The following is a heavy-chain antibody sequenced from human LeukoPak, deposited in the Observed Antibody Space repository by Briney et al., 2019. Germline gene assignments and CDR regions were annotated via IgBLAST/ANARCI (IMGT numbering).Heavy chain of an antibody. D-gene: IGHD3-10*01. Sequence: SKTWSVTCTVTGESISSVDYAWGWIRQQSGKGLEWIGYIFHTGNSYYNPSLRSRVTISVDRSRNQFSLRLTSVTAADTAVYYCARELWFVNAPGSWLDPWGPGTLVAVSS. CDR3: ARELWFVNAPGSWLDP. V-gene: IGHV4-30-2*01. CDR2: IFHTGNS. CDR1: GESISSVDYA. J-gene: IGHJ5*02.